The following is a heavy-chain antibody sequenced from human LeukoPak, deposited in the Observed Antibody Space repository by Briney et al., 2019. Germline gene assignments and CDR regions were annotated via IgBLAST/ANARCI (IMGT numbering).Heavy chain of an antibody. CDR2: INHSGST. J-gene: IGHJ4*02. V-gene: IGHV4-34*01. Sequence: KPSETLSLTCAVYGGSFSGYYWSWIRQPPGKRLEWIGEINHSGSTSYNPSLKSRVTMSVDTSKNQFSLKLSSVTAADTAVYYCARGEGGASIFWGQGTLVTVSS. CDR1: GGSFSGYY. CDR3: ARGEGGASIF. D-gene: IGHD1-26*01.